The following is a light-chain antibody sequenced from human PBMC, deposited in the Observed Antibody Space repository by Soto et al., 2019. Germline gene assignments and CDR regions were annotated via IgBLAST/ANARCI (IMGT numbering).Light chain of an antibody. Sequence: DVEMTQSPSTLPTSIGDRVTINCRASQNVSNWLAWYQQKPGKAPKLLIYKASRLESGVPSRFSAGGSGTDFTLTINSLQSDDFATSFCQQYSKESTFGQGTKLEIK. CDR1: QNVSNW. J-gene: IGKJ2*01. V-gene: IGKV1-5*03. CDR2: KAS. CDR3: QQYSKEST.